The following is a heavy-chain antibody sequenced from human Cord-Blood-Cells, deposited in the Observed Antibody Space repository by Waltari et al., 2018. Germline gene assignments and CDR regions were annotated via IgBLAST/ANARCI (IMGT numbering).Heavy chain of an antibody. CDR3: AREGEYSSSWYWFDP. V-gene: IGHV4-34*01. CDR1: GGSVSGYY. Sequence: QVQLQQRGAGLSQPSDTLSLTCAVYGGSVSGYYWGLIRQRPGKGLEWIGEINHSGSTNYNPSLKSRVTISVDTSKNQFSLKLSSVTAADTAVYYCAREGEYSSSWYWFDPWGQGTLVTVSS. D-gene: IGHD6-13*01. CDR2: INHSGST. J-gene: IGHJ5*02.